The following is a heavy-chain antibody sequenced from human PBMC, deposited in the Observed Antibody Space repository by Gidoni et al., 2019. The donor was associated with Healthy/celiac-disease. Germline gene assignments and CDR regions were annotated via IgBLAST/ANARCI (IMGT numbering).Heavy chain of an antibody. V-gene: IGHV4-30-4*01. CDR3: GSRYSGRPTWSSPFDY. CDR1: GGSFGSGTYY. D-gene: IGHD1-26*01. Sequence: QVKLQDSAPGLGKPSRTLSPTCTASGGSFGSGTYYWRSLRQPPGKGLGWIGYIYEGGSTYYNRSLKSRVTTTVDTSKNQFSLKVSSVTAADTAGYPCGSRYSGRPTWSSPFDYWGQGTLVTVSS. CDR2: IYEGGST. J-gene: IGHJ4*02.